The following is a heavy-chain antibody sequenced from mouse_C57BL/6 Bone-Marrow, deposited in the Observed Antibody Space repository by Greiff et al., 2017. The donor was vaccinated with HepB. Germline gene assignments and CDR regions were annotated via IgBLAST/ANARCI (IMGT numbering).Heavy chain of an antibody. D-gene: IGHD1-1*02. V-gene: IGHV6-3*01. CDR1: GFTFSNYW. CDR2: IRLKSDNYAT. Sequence: EVKLVESGGGLVQPGGSMKLSCVASGFTFSNYWMNWVRQSPEKGLEWVAQIRLKSDNYATHYAESVKGRFTISRDDSKSSVYLQMNKSRAEDTGIYYCTQLSDWYFDVWGTGTTVTVSS. J-gene: IGHJ1*03. CDR3: TQLSDWYFDV.